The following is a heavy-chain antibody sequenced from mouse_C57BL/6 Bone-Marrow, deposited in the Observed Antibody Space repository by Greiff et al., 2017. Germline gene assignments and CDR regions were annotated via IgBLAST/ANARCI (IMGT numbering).Heavy chain of an antibody. CDR3: ATGDY. Sequence: VQLQQPGAELVKPGASVKLSCKASGYTFTSYWMQWVKQRPGQGLEWIGEIDPSDSYTNYNQKFKGKATLTVDTSSSTAYMQLSSLTSEDSAVSYSATGDYWGQGTTLTVSS. CDR1: GYTFTSYW. J-gene: IGHJ2*01. V-gene: IGHV1-50*01. CDR2: IDPSDSYT.